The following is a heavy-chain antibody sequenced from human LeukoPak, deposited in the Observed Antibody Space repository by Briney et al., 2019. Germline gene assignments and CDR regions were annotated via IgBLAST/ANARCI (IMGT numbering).Heavy chain of an antibody. CDR3: ARDSSGLGYCSGGSCYRWFDP. V-gene: IGHV6-1*01. CDR2: TCYRSKWYN. CDR1: GDSVSSNSAA. Sequence: SQTLSLTCAISGDSVSSNSAAWNWIRQSPSRGLEWLGRTCYRSKWYNDYAVSVKSRITINPDTSKNQFSLQLNSVTPEDTAVYYCARDSSGLGYCSGGSCYRWFDPWGQGTLVTVSS. D-gene: IGHD2-15*01. J-gene: IGHJ5*02.